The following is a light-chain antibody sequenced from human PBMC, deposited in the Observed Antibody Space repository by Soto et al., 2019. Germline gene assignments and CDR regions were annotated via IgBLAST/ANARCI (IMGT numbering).Light chain of an antibody. J-gene: IGKJ1*01. CDR3: QHYNSDPWT. Sequence: DIEMTQSPXTLSASVGDRVTITCRASQTIRRWLAWYQQRPGKAPKVLIYDASTLESGVPARFSGSGSETEFTLTISSLQPEDSATYYCQHYNSDPWTFGQGTKVDIK. CDR2: DAS. V-gene: IGKV1-5*01. CDR1: QTIRRW.